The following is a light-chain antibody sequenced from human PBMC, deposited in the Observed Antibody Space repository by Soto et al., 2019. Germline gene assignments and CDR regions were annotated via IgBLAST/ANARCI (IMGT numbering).Light chain of an antibody. J-gene: IGKJ4*01. CDR1: QSVLHTSYNKNY. CDR2: WAS. Sequence: DIVMTQSPDSLAVSLGERATINCKSSQSVLHTSYNKNYLAWYQQKPGHPPKVLIYWASTRESGVPDRFSGSGSGRDLPLTISAQQDEDVAVYYFQQSYSSPLTFDGGTKVEIK. V-gene: IGKV4-1*01. CDR3: QQSYSSPLT.